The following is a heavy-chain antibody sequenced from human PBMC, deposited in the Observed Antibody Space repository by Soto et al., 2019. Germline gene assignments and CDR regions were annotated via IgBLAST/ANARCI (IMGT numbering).Heavy chain of an antibody. V-gene: IGHV3-21*06. J-gene: IGHJ4*02. CDR1: GFTFTRYS. CDR2: ISSTTNYI. Sequence: GGSLRLSCAASGFTFTRYSMNWVRQAPGKGLEWVSSISSTTNYIYYGDSMKGRFTIARDNAKNSLYLEMNSLRAEDTAVYYCARESEDLTSNFDYWGQGTLVTVSS. CDR3: ARESEDLTSNFDY.